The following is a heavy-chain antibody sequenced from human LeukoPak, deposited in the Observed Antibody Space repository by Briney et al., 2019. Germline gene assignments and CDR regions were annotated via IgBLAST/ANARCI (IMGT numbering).Heavy chain of an antibody. V-gene: IGHV1-8*03. D-gene: IGHD4-17*01. CDR1: GNTFTSYG. CDR2: MNPNSGNT. CDR3: ARVGIYGEIYFDY. J-gene: IGHJ4*02. Sequence: GASVKVSCKASGNTFTSYGISWVRQAPGQGLEWMGWMNPNSGNTGYAQKFQGRVTITRNTSISTAYMELSSLRSEDTAVYYCARVGIYGEIYFDYWGQGTLVTVSS.